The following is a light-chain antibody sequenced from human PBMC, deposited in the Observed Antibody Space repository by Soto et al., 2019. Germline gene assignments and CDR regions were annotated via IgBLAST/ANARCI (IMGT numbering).Light chain of an antibody. CDR3: QQRSSRPREIS. V-gene: IGKV3-11*01. J-gene: IGKJ5*01. CDR2: DAS. CDR1: QSIGRF. Sequence: EIVLTQSPGTLSLPPGERATLSCRASQSIGRFLAWYQHKPGQAPRLLIYDASNRATGIPARFSASGSETDFTLTISSLEPEDFAVYYCQQRSSRPREISFGQGTRLEIK.